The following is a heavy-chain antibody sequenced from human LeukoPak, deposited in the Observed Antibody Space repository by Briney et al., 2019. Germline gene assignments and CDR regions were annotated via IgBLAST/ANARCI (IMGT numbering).Heavy chain of an antibody. V-gene: IGHV3-53*04. D-gene: IGHD3-22*01. J-gene: IGHJ4*02. CDR3: ARGIQDYYDSSGYLDY. Sequence: GGSLRLSCAASGFTFSSYWMHWVHQTPGKGLEWVSVIYSGGSTYYADSVKGRFTISRHNSKNTLYLQMNSLRAEDTAVYYCARGIQDYYDSSGYLDYWGQGTLVTVSS. CDR1: GFTFSSYW. CDR2: IYSGGST.